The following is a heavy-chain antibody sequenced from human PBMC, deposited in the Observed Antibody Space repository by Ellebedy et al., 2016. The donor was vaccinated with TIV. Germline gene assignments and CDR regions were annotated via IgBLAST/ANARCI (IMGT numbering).Heavy chain of an antibody. V-gene: IGHV3-49*03. J-gene: IGHJ6*02. CDR1: GFTFGDYA. CDR2: IRSKAYGGTT. CDR3: TVPYSSSWSTEYYYYYGMDV. Sequence: GESLKISCTASGFTFGDYAMSWFRQAPGKGLEWVGFIRSKAYGGTTEYAASVKGRFTISRDDSKSIAYLQMNSLKTEDTAVYYCTVPYSSSWSTEYYYYYGMDVWGQGTTVTVSS. D-gene: IGHD6-13*01.